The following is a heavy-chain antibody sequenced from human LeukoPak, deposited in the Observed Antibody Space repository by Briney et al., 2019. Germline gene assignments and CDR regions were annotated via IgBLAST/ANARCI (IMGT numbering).Heavy chain of an antibody. CDR2: IYSSGSN. CDR1: DDSIRNYY. CDR3: ARRLGYCRTTACYWPWYFDL. D-gene: IGHD2-2*01. J-gene: IGHJ2*01. V-gene: IGHV4-4*09. Sequence: SETLSLTCTVSDDSIRNYYWSWIRPPPGGGLEWIGYIYSSGSNNSNPSLKSRVTISLDTSKNQFSLKLSSVTAADTAVYYCARRLGYCRTTACYWPWYFDLWGRGTLVAVSS.